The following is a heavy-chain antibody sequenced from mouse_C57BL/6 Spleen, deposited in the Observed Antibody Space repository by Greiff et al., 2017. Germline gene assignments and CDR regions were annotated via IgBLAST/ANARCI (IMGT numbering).Heavy chain of an antibody. Sequence: QVQLQQSGPELVKPGASVKISCKASGYAFSSSWMNWVKQRPGKGLEWIGRIYPGDGDTNYNGKFKGKATLTADKSSSTAYMQLSSLTSEDSAVXYCAREGELGHFDYWGQGTTLTVSS. D-gene: IGHD4-1*01. CDR2: IYPGDGDT. CDR3: AREGELGHFDY. V-gene: IGHV1-82*01. CDR1: GYAFSSSW. J-gene: IGHJ2*01.